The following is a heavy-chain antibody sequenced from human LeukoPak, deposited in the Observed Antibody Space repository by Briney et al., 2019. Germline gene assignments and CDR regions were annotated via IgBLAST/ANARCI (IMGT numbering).Heavy chain of an antibody. CDR1: GGSISSRPYY. CDR2: IYYSGST. CDR3: ARIETEGSSWYGVHYFDY. D-gene: IGHD6-13*01. J-gene: IGHJ4*02. V-gene: IGHV4-39*01. Sequence: SETLSLTCTVSGGSISSRPYYWGWIRQPPGKGLEWIGTIYYSGSTYYNPSLKSRVTISVDTSKNQFSLKLSSVTAADTAMYYCARIETEGSSWYGVHYFDYWGRGTQVTVSS.